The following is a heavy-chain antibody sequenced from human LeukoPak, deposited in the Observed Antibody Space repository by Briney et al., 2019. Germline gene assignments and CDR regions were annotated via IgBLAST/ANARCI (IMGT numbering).Heavy chain of an antibody. V-gene: IGHV1-18*04. Sequence: ASVKVSCKASGYTFTSYGISWVRQAPGQGLEWMGWISAYNGNTNYAQKLQGRVTMTTDTSTGTAYMELRSLRSDDTAVYYCAREFVDGYSGYGSFDYWGQGTLVTVSS. D-gene: IGHD5-12*01. J-gene: IGHJ4*02. CDR1: GYTFTSYG. CDR3: AREFVDGYSGYGSFDY. CDR2: ISAYNGNT.